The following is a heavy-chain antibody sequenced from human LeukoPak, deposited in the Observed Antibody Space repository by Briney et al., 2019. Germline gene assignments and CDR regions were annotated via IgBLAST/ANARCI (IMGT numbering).Heavy chain of an antibody. J-gene: IGHJ1*01. D-gene: IGHD6-13*01. CDR1: GVIFSSYD. CDR2: IDTAGDT. CDR3: ARSDSSTPSWEYFQH. Sequence: GGSLRLSCAASGVIFSSYDMHWVRQVTGKGLEWVSSIDTAGDTYYAGSVKGRFTTSRDNSKNTLYLQMNSLRAEDTAVYYCARSDSSTPSWEYFQHWGQGTLVTVSS. V-gene: IGHV3-13*01.